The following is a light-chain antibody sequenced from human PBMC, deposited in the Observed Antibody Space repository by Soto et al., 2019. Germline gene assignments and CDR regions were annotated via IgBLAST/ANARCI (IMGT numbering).Light chain of an antibody. CDR1: SSEVGSYKF. V-gene: IGLV2-8*01. Sequence: QSVLTQPPSASGSPGQSVTISCTGTSSEVGSYKFVPWYQQHPGKAPKLMMYEVSKRPSGVPDRFSGSKSGNTASLTVSGLQAEDEADYFCSSYAGNYNLVFGGGTKVTVL. CDR2: EVS. CDR3: SSYAGNYNLV. J-gene: IGLJ2*01.